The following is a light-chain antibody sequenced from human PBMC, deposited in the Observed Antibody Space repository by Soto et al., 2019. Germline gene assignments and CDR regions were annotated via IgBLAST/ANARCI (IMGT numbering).Light chain of an antibody. CDR1: QSIANY. J-gene: IGKJ2*01. Sequence: DIQMTQSPSSLFASIGDRVTITCRASQSIANYLNWYQQPPGKAPKLLIYAASNLQSGVPSRFSGSGSGTDFTLTIDSLQPEDFVIYFCQQSYSIPYTFGQGTKLEIK. CDR3: QQSYSIPYT. CDR2: AAS. V-gene: IGKV1-39*01.